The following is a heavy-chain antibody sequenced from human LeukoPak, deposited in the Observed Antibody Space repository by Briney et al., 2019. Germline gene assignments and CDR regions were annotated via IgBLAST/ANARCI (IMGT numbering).Heavy chain of an antibody. CDR1: GFTFSSYW. Sequence: GGSLRLSCAASGFTFSSYWMSWVRQAPGKGLEWVANIKQDGSEKYYVDSVKGRFTISRDNAKNSLYLQMNSLRAEDTAVYYCASEYRSFGVVIIDYYYYYMDVWDKGTTVTVSS. J-gene: IGHJ6*03. CDR2: IKQDGSEK. CDR3: ASEYRSFGVVIIDYYYYYMDV. V-gene: IGHV3-7*01. D-gene: IGHD3-3*01.